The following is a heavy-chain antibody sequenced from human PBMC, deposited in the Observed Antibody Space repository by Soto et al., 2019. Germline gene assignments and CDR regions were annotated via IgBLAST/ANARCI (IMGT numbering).Heavy chain of an antibody. Sequence: PGGSLRLSCAATGFTCSSYSMNWVRQAPGKGLEWVSSISSSSSYIYYADSVKGRFTISRDNAKNSLYLQMNSLRAEDTAVYYCARYAASWQFDYWGQGTLVTVSS. D-gene: IGHD2-8*01. CDR3: ARYAASWQFDY. CDR1: GFTCSSYS. CDR2: ISSSSSYI. J-gene: IGHJ4*02. V-gene: IGHV3-21*01.